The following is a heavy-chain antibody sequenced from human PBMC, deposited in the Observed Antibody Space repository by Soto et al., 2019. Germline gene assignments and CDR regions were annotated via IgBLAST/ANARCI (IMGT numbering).Heavy chain of an antibody. CDR2: ISSSGSTI. Sequence: MRLSCAASGFTFSDYYMSWIRQAPGKGLEWVSYISSSGSTIYYADSVKGRFTISRDNAKNSLYLQMNSLRAEDTAVYYCARAISAGWFDPWGQGTLVTVSS. V-gene: IGHV3-11*01. CDR1: GFTFSDYY. J-gene: IGHJ5*02. CDR3: ARAISAGWFDP.